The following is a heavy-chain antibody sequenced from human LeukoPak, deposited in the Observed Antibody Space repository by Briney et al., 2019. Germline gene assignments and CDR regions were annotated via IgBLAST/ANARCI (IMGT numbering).Heavy chain of an antibody. CDR2: MNPNSGNT. J-gene: IGHJ5*02. CDR1: GYTFTNYD. V-gene: IGHV1-8*01. Sequence: ASVKVSCKTSGYTFTNYDINWVRQAPGQGLEWMGWMNPNSGNTGYAQKFQGRVTMTRNTSISTAYMEPSSLRSEDTAVYYCARPHCSSTDCHPPEWFDPWGQGTLVTVSS. D-gene: IGHD2-2*01. CDR3: ARPHCSSTDCHPPEWFDP.